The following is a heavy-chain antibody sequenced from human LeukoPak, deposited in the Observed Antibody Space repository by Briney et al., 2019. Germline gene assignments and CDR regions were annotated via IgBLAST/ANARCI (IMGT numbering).Heavy chain of an antibody. V-gene: IGHV3-23*01. CDR2: ISCSSGST. CDR3: AKVYSSSIRRPYFDY. CDR1: GFTFSSYA. Sequence: PGGSLRLSCAASGFTFSSYAMSWVRQAPGKGLEWVSAISCSSGSTYYADSVKGRFTISRDNSKNTLYLQMNSLRAEDTAVYYCAKVYSSSIRRPYFDYWGQGTLVTVSS. J-gene: IGHJ4*02. D-gene: IGHD6-6*01.